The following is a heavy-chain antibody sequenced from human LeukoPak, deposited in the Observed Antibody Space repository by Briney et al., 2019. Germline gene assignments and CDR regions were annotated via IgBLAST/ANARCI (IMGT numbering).Heavy chain of an antibody. D-gene: IGHD6-13*01. Sequence: SVKVSCKASGGTFSSYAISWVRQAPGQGLEWMGGIIPIFGTANYAQKFQGRVTITADKSTSTAYMELSSLRSEDTAVYYCARDLMGIAYRGAFYYWGQGTLGTVSS. CDR3: ARDLMGIAYRGAFYY. V-gene: IGHV1-69*06. CDR1: GGTFSSYA. CDR2: IIPIFGTA. J-gene: IGHJ4*02.